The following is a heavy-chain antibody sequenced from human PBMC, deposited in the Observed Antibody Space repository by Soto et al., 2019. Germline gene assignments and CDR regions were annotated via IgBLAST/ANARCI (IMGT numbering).Heavy chain of an antibody. CDR2: INPNSGGT. J-gene: IGHJ4*02. Sequence: ASVKVSCKASGYTFTGYYMHWVRQAPGQGLEWMGWINPNSGGTNYAQKFQGWVTMTRDTSISTAYMELSRLRSDDTAVYYCSSRYCGTTTNCYHHFDYWGQGTLVTVSS. D-gene: IGHD2-2*01. CDR3: SSRYCGTTTNCYHHFDY. V-gene: IGHV1-2*04. CDR1: GYTFTGYY.